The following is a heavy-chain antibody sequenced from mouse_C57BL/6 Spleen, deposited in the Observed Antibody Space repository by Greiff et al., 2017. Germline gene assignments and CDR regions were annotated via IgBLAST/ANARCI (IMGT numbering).Heavy chain of an antibody. J-gene: IGHJ2*01. V-gene: IGHV1-4*01. CDR2: INPSSGYT. D-gene: IGHD1-1*01. Sequence: QVQLQQSGAELARPGASVKMSCKASGYTFTSYTMHWVKQRPGQGLEWIGYINPSSGYTKYNQKFKDKATLTADKSSSTAYMQLSSLTSEDSAVYYCARSGTTVEGEGDYWGQGTTLTVSS. CDR3: ARSGTTVEGEGDY. CDR1: GYTFTSYT.